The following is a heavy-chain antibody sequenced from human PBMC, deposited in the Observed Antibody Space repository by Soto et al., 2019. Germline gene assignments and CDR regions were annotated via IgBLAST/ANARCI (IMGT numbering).Heavy chain of an antibody. CDR1: GFSISSYS. D-gene: IGHD2-15*01. CDR3: VPDVVAIAATGY. J-gene: IGHJ4*02. V-gene: IGHV3-21*01. Sequence: EVQLAESGGGLVKPGGSLRLSCAASGFSISSYSMNWVRQAPGTGLEWVSSISTSSHHSQYAYSVRGRFTISRDNAKNSLYLQMDSLRDEDTAVYHCVPDVVAIAATGYWGQGTLVTVSS. CDR2: ISTSSHHS.